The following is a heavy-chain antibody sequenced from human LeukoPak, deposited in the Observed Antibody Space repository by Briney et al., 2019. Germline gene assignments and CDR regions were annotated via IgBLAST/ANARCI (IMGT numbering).Heavy chain of an antibody. CDR3: AKSLLTTATGTGRAFDI. CDR2: ISSSSSTI. D-gene: IGHD1-1*01. CDR1: GFAFSSYS. V-gene: IGHV3-48*01. Sequence: PGGSLRLSCAASGFAFSSYSMNWVRQAPGKGLEWVSYISSSSSTIYYADSVRGRLTISRDNSKNTLYLQMNSLRADDTAVYYCAKSLLTTATGTGRAFDIWGQGTMVTVSS. J-gene: IGHJ3*02.